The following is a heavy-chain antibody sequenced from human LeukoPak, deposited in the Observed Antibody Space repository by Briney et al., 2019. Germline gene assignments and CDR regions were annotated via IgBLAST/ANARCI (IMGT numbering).Heavy chain of an antibody. CDR3: ARDSLPPDY. Sequence: GGSLRLSCAASGFTFSSYAMSWVRQAPGKGLEWVANIKQDGSEKYYVDSVKGRFTISRDNAKNSLYLQMNSLRAEDTAVYYCARDSLPPDYWGQGTLVTVSS. V-gene: IGHV3-7*01. J-gene: IGHJ4*02. CDR1: GFTFSSYA. CDR2: IKQDGSEK.